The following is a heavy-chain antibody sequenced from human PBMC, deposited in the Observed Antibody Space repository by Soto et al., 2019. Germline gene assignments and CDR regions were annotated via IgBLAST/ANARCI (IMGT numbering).Heavy chain of an antibody. Sequence: GGSLRLSCTVSGFPFSAYNINWVRQAPGKGLEWVSSITVGSSHIYQPNSMKGRFTISRDDAKNSVYLQIDSLRDEDTALYYCSRSPEVGVRGGYWGQGTLVTVSS. CDR2: ITVGSSHI. V-gene: IGHV3-21*01. CDR1: GFPFSAYN. D-gene: IGHD3-16*01. CDR3: SRSPEVGVRGGY. J-gene: IGHJ4*02.